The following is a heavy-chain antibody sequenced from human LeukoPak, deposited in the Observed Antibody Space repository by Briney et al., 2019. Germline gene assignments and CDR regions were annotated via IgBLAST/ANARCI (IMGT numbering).Heavy chain of an antibody. V-gene: IGHV4-59*08. CDR2: IYHSGGT. Sequence: SETLSLTCTVSGGSISSHFWGWIRQPPGKGLEWIGYIYHSGGTNYNPSLKSRVTISVDTSKTQFSLKLSSVTAADTAVYYCARHWSTGTFYYRFDYWGQGTLVTVSS. CDR3: ARHWSTGTFYYRFDY. J-gene: IGHJ4*02. CDR1: GGSISSHF. D-gene: IGHD1-26*01.